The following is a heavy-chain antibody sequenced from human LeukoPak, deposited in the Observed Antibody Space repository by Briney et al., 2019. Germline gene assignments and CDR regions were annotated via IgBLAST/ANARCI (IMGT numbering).Heavy chain of an antibody. V-gene: IGHV4-61*02. Sequence: SQTLSLTCTVSGGSISSGSYYRSWIRQPAGKGLEWIGRIYTSGSTNYNPSLKSRVTISVDTSKNQFSLKLSSVTAADTAVYYCAREPGYCSSTSCYQSAFDIWGQGTMVTVSS. D-gene: IGHD2-2*01. J-gene: IGHJ3*02. CDR1: GGSISSGSYY. CDR3: AREPGYCSSTSCYQSAFDI. CDR2: IYTSGST.